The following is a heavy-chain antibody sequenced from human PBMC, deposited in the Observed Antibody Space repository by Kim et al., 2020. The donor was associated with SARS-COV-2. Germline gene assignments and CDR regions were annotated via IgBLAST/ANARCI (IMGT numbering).Heavy chain of an antibody. Sequence: SETLSLTCTVSGGSISSYYWSWIRQPPGKGLEWIGYIYYSGSTNYNPSLKSRVTISVDTSKNQFSLKLSSVTAADTAVYYCAREPVYGDYVDYGGQGTRVTVPS. CDR1: GGSISSYY. V-gene: IGHV4-59*13. CDR3: AREPVYGDYVDY. D-gene: IGHD4-17*01. CDR2: IYYSGST. J-gene: IGHJ4*02.